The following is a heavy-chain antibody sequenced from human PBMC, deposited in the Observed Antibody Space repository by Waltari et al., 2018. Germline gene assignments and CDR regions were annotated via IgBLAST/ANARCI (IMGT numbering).Heavy chain of an antibody. CDR3: ARDDSAPGNNFDI. J-gene: IGHJ3*02. D-gene: IGHD2-21*01. CDR2: IPYDGSYK. CDR1: GCMCSSYG. V-gene: IGHV3-33*01. Sequence: QVNLVESGRGVVQPGRSLRLPCAASGCMCSSYGMHWVRQAPGKGLGWLAVIPYDGSYKFYADSVKGRFTISRDNSKNTLDLQMNSLRVEDTAVYYCARDDSAPGNNFDIWGQGTMVTVSS.